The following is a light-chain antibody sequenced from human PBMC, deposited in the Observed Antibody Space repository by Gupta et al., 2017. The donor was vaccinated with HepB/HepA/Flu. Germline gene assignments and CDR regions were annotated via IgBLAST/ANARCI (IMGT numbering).Light chain of an antibody. Sequence: EIALTQSPATLSLSPGERATLSCRASQSININLAWYQQKPGQAPSLVMYEISNRATGSPARFSGSGSGTDFALTISSLEPEDFAVYYCHQRSDWPWTFGQGTKLEMK. V-gene: IGKV3-11*01. CDR1: QSININ. J-gene: IGKJ1*01. CDR2: EIS. CDR3: HQRSDWPWT.